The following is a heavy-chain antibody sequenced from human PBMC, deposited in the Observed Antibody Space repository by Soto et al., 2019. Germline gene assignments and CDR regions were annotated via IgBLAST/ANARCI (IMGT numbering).Heavy chain of an antibody. J-gene: IGHJ4*02. CDR2: INAGNGNT. Sequence: ASVKLSCKASGYTLTSYAMHWVRQAPGQRLEWMGWINAGNGNTKYSQKFQGRVTITRDTSASTAYMELSSLRSEDTAVYYCARTAGATTQRAFDYWGQGTLVTVSS. D-gene: IGHD1-26*01. V-gene: IGHV1-3*01. CDR3: ARTAGATTQRAFDY. CDR1: GYTLTSYA.